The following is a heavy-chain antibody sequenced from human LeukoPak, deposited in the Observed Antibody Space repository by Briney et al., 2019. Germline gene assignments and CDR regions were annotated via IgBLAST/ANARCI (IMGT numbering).Heavy chain of an antibody. CDR1: GGSISSYY. Sequence: SETLSLTCTVSGGSISSYYWSWIRQPAGKGLEWIGRIYTSGSTNYNPSLKSRVTISVDTSKNQFSLNLRSVTAADTAVYYCARLLSPGWFDPWGQGTLVTVSS. CDR3: ARLLSPGWFDP. D-gene: IGHD2/OR15-2a*01. J-gene: IGHJ5*02. CDR2: IYTSGST. V-gene: IGHV4-4*07.